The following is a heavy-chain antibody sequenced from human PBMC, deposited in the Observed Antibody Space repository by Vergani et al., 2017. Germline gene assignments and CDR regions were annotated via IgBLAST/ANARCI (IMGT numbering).Heavy chain of an antibody. Sequence: EVQLLESGGGLVQPGGSLRLSCAASGFTFSSYAMSWVRQAPGKGLGWVSAISGSGGSTYYADSVKGRFTISRDNSKNTLYLQMNSLRAEDTAVYYCAKASGYDPLGMDVWGQGTTVTVSS. J-gene: IGHJ6*02. CDR3: AKASGYDPLGMDV. D-gene: IGHD5-12*01. V-gene: IGHV3-23*01. CDR2: ISGSGGST. CDR1: GFTFSSYA.